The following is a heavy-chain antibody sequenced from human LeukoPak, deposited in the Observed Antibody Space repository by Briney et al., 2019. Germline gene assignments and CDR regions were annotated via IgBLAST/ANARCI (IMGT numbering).Heavy chain of an antibody. D-gene: IGHD3-22*01. CDR2: IYTSGST. J-gene: IGHJ3*02. CDR1: GGSISSGSYY. CDR3: ARERKRGGPYYYDSSGYDAFDI. V-gene: IGHV4-61*02. Sequence: SETLSLTCTVSGGSISSGSYYWSWIRQPAGKGLEWIGRIYTSGSTNYNPSLKSRVTISVDTSKNQFSLKLSSVTAADTAVYYCARERKRGGPYYYDSSGYDAFDIWGQGTMVTVSS.